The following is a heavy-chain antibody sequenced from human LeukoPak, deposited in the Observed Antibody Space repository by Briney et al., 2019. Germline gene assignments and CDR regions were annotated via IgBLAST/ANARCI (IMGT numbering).Heavy chain of an antibody. Sequence: SEILSLTCTVSGDSISSGGYYWSWIRQHPGKGLEWIGYIYYSGSTYYNPSLKSRFTISIDTSKNQFSLRLNSATAADTAVYYCARAHGEVNFDYWGQGTLVTVSS. J-gene: IGHJ4*02. CDR3: ARAHGEVNFDY. CDR2: IYYSGST. CDR1: GDSISSGGYY. V-gene: IGHV4-31*03. D-gene: IGHD3-10*01.